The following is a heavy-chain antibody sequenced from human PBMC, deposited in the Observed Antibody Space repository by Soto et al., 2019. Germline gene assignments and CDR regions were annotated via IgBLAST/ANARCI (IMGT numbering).Heavy chain of an antibody. CDR2: ISAYNGNT. CDR3: ARDPLGYDILTGYYGQYYFDY. CDR1: GYTFTSYG. Sequence: QVQLVQSGAEVKKPGASVKVSCKGSGYTFTSYGISWVRQAPGQGLEWMGWISAYNGNTNYAQKFQGRVTMTKDTSKSIVYMELRSLGSDDTAVYYCARDPLGYDILTGYYGQYYFDYWGQGTLVTVSS. V-gene: IGHV1-18*01. J-gene: IGHJ4*02. D-gene: IGHD3-9*01.